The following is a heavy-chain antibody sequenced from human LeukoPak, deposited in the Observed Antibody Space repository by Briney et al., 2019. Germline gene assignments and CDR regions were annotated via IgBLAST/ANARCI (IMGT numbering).Heavy chain of an antibody. V-gene: IGHV3-7*01. CDR3: ARETRGRYYYYYYYMDV. CDR2: IKQDGSEK. J-gene: IGHJ6*03. CDR1: GFSFSNAW. D-gene: IGHD3-10*01. Sequence: PGGSLRLSCAASGFSFSNAWMSWVRQAPGKGLEWVANIKQDGSEKYYVDSVKGRFTISRDNAKNSLYLQMNSLRAADTAVYYCARETRGRYYYYYYYMDVWGKGTTVTISS.